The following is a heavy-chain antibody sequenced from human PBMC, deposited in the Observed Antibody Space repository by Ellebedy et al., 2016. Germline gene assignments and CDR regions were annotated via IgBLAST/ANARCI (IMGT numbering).Heavy chain of an antibody. D-gene: IGHD4-23*01. Sequence: SVKVSXXASGGTFSSYAISWVRQAPGQGLEWMGGIIPIFGTANYAQKFQGRVTITADKSTSTAYMELSSLRSEDTAVYYCAVDYGGQWRGFDYWGQGTLVTVST. CDR3: AVDYGGQWRGFDY. CDR2: IIPIFGTA. CDR1: GGTFSSYA. V-gene: IGHV1-69*06. J-gene: IGHJ4*02.